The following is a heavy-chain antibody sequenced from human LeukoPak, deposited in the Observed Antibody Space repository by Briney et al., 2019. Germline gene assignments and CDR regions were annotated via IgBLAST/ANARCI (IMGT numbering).Heavy chain of an antibody. CDR1: GGSISSYY. CDR3: ARSRGYSPKYYYDSSGYYYWFDP. V-gene: IGHV4-59*01. Sequence: SETLSLTCTVSGGSISSYYWSWVRQPPGKGLEWIGYIYYSGSTNYNPSLKSRVTISVDTSKNQFSLKLSSVTTADTAVYYCARSRGYSPKYYYDSSGYYYWFDPWGQGTLVTVSS. CDR2: IYYSGST. J-gene: IGHJ5*02. D-gene: IGHD3-22*01.